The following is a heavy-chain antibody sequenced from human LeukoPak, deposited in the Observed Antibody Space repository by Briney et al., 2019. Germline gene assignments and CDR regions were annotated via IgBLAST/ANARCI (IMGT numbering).Heavy chain of an antibody. CDR1: GGSISSYY. Sequence: SETLSLTCTVSGGSISSYYWAWIRQPPGKGLEWIGSIYHSGSTYYNPSLKSRVTISVDTSKNQFSLKLTSVTAADTAVYHCAKKGYYYYIDVWGTGTTVTVS. J-gene: IGHJ6*03. V-gene: IGHV4-39*07. CDR2: IYHSGST. CDR3: AKKGYYYYIDV.